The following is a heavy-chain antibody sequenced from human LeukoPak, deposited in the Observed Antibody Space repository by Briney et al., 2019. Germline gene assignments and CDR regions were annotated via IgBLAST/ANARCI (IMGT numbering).Heavy chain of an antibody. Sequence: GRSLRLSCAASGFTLSSYGMHWVRQAPGKGLEWVAVISYDGSNKYYADSVKGRFTISRDNSKNTLYLQMNSLRAEDTAVYYCAKQSWGSTYYFDYWGQVTLVTVSS. CDR2: ISYDGSNK. J-gene: IGHJ4*02. D-gene: IGHD7-27*01. CDR1: GFTLSSYG. CDR3: AKQSWGSTYYFDY. V-gene: IGHV3-30*18.